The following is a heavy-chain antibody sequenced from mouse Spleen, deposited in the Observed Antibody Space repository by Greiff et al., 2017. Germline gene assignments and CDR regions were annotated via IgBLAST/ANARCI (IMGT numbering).Heavy chain of an antibody. J-gene: IGHJ4*01. CDR2: IDPENGDT. Sequence: VQLQQSGAELVRPGASVKLSCTASGFNIKDDYMHWVKQRPEQGLEWIGWIDPENGDTEYASKFQGKATITADTSSNTAYLQLSSLTSEDTAVYYCTTEYGNLYYYAMDYWGQGTSVTVSS. D-gene: IGHD2-10*02. CDR1: GFNIKDDY. V-gene: IGHV14-4*01. CDR3: TTEYGNLYYYAMDY.